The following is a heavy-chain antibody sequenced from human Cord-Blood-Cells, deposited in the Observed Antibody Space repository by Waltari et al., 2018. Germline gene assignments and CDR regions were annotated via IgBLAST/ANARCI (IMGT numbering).Heavy chain of an antibody. V-gene: IGHV4-31*03. Sequence: QVQLQESGPGLVKPSQTLSLTCTVSGGSISSGGYYWSWIRQHPGKGLGWIGYIYYSGSTYYNPSLKSRVTISVDTSKNQFSLKLSSVTAADTAVYYCARDGAYYYGSGSYYNYFDYWGQGTLVTVSS. CDR1: GGSISSGGYY. J-gene: IGHJ4*02. D-gene: IGHD3-10*01. CDR3: ARDGAYYYGSGSYYNYFDY. CDR2: IYYSGST.